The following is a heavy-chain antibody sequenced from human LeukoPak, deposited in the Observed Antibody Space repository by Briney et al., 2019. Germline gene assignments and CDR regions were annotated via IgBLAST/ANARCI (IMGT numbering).Heavy chain of an antibody. D-gene: IGHD2-2*01. V-gene: IGHV3-23*01. J-gene: IGHJ4*02. CDR2: ISGSGGST. CDR1: GFTFSSYA. CDR3: ATAGGCSSTSGNLRQLVWEPFDY. Sequence: PGGSLRLSCAASGFTFSSYAMSWVRQAPGKGLEWVSAISGSGGSTYYADSVTGRFTISRDTSKNTLYLQMNSLRAEDTAVYYCATAGGCSSTSGNLRQLVWEPFDYWGQGTLVTVSS.